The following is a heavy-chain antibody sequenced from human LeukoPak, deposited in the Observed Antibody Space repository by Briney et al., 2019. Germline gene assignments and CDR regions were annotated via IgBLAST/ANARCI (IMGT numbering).Heavy chain of an antibody. D-gene: IGHD2-2*02. CDR1: GFTFDDYA. Sequence: PGGPLRLSCAASGFTFDDYAMHWVRQAPGKGLEWVSSIDWNSGGLVYADSVKGRFTISRDNAKNSLYLQMNSLRAEDMALYYCAKGYCSSNNCHTFDYWGQGTLVTVSS. CDR3: AKGYCSSNNCHTFDY. V-gene: IGHV3-9*03. CDR2: IDWNSGGL. J-gene: IGHJ4*02.